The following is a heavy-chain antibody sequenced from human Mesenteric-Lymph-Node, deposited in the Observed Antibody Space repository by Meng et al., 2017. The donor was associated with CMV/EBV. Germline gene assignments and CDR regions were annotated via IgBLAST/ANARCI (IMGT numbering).Heavy chain of an antibody. CDR1: GYTFTGYY. J-gene: IGHJ6*02. V-gene: IGHV1-2*02. CDR2: INPNSGGT. Sequence: ASVKVSCKASGYTFTGYYMHWVRQAPGQGLEWMGWINPNSGGTNYAQKFQGRVTMTRDTSISTAYMGLSRLRSDDTAVYYCARDLPLGVVIAIYYYYGMDVWGQGTTVTVSS. CDR3: ARDLPLGVVIAIYYYYGMDV. D-gene: IGHD2-21*01.